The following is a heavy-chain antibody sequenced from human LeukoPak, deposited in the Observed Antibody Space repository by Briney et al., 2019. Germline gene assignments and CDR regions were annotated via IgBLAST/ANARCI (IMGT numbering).Heavy chain of an antibody. D-gene: IGHD6-19*01. V-gene: IGHV3-30*18. Sequence: GGSLRLSCAASGFNFNTYGIHWVRQAPGKGLEWVAVISYDGSNKYYADSVKGRFTISRDNSKNTLYLQMNSLRAEDTAVYYCAKTRTGYSSGWYTAWGQGTLVTVSS. CDR3: AKTRTGYSSGWYTA. J-gene: IGHJ4*02. CDR1: GFNFNTYG. CDR2: ISYDGSNK.